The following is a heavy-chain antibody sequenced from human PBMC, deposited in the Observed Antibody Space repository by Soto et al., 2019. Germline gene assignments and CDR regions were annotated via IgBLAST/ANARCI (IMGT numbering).Heavy chain of an antibody. CDR2: IYTSGST. D-gene: IGHD3-16*02. V-gene: IGHV4-4*07. Sequence: QVQLQESGPGLVKPSETLSLACTFSGGSTSSYYWSWIRQPAGKGLEWIGRIYTSGSTNYNPSLKGGVTMSVDTSKNQFSLKLISVTAADTAVYYCARQFYDYVWGTYRYFDYWGQGTLVTVSS. CDR3: ARQFYDYVWGTYRYFDY. J-gene: IGHJ4*02. CDR1: GGSTSSYY.